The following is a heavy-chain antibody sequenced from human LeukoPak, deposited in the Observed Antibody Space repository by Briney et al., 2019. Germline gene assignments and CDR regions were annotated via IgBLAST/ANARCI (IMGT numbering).Heavy chain of an antibody. D-gene: IGHD6-6*01. J-gene: IGHJ4*02. CDR3: ARETRARDIAAFYFDY. CDR1: GGTFSSYA. V-gene: IGHV1-69*05. Sequence: ASVKVSCKASGGTFSSYAISWVRQAPGQGLEWMGGIIPIYGTENYAQKFQGRVTITTDESMSTVYMELSSLRSEDTAVYYCARETRARDIAAFYFDYWGQGTLVTVSS. CDR2: IIPIYGTE.